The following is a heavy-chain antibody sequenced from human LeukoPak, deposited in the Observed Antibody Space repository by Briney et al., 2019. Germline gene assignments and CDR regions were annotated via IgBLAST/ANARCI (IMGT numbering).Heavy chain of an antibody. V-gene: IGHV3-53*01. Sequence: PGGSLRLSCAASGFTVSSNYVSWVRQAPGKGLECVSVIYSGGNTYYADSVKGRFTISRDNSKNTLFLQMNSLRAEDTAVYYCSRRGDGGRSFDYWGQGTLVTVSS. J-gene: IGHJ4*02. D-gene: IGHD4-23*01. CDR2: IYSGGNT. CDR3: SRRGDGGRSFDY. CDR1: GFTVSSNY.